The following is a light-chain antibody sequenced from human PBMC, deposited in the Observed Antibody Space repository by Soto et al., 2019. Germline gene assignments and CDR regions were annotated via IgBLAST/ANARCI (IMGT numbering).Light chain of an antibody. CDR2: GAS. V-gene: IGKV3-15*01. CDR3: QQYNDWSPQLT. J-gene: IGKJ4*01. CDR1: QSVSSN. Sequence: ETVMTQSPATLSVSPGERATLSCRASQSVSSNLAWYQQKLGQAPRLLIYGASTRATDIPARFSGSGSGTDFTLSISSLQPEDFAVYYCQQYNDWSPQLTFGGGTKVEIK.